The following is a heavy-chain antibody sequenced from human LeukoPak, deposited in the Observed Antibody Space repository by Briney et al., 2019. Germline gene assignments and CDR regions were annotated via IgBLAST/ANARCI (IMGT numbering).Heavy chain of an antibody. CDR2: IYYSGST. CDR1: GGSISSYY. D-gene: IGHD7-27*01. V-gene: IGHV4-59*01. Sequence: SETLSLTCTVSGGSISSYYRGWIRQPPGKGLEWIGYIYYSGSTNYNPSLKSRVTISVDTSKNQFSLKLSSVTAADTAVYYCAREAGRTGDGPLDYWGQGTLVTVSS. J-gene: IGHJ4*02. CDR3: AREAGRTGDGPLDY.